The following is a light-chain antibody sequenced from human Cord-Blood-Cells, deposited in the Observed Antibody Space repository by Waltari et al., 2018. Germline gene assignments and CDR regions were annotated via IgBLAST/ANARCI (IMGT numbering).Light chain of an antibody. V-gene: IGLV2-23*01. CDR2: DGV. Sequence: QSALTPPASVSGSPGQSITLSCTGTSSGVGSYNLFSWYQQHPGKAPQHMIYDGVKRPSGVSNLFSGSKSGDTASLTISALQAEDDADYYCCSYAGSSTHVVFGGGTKLTVL. CDR1: SSGVGSYNL. J-gene: IGLJ2*01. CDR3: CSYAGSSTHVV.